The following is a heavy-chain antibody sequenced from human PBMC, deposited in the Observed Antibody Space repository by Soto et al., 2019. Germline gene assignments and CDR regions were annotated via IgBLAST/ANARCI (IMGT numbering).Heavy chain of an antibody. J-gene: IGHJ6*02. D-gene: IGHD6-13*01. CDR1: GFTFSDYY. Sequence: PGGSLRLSCAASGFTFSDYYMTWIRQAPGMGLEWVSYISSSSSYTNADAVKGRFTVSRDNAKTSLYLQMNSLRVEDTAVYYCARDDRSSVYGMDVWGQGTTVTVSS. CDR2: ISSSSSYT. CDR3: ARDDRSSVYGMDV. V-gene: IGHV3-11*06.